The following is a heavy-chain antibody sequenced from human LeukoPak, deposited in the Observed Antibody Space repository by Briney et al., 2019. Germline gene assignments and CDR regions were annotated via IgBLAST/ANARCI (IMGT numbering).Heavy chain of an antibody. J-gene: IGHJ6*03. CDR3: ARALIVGAYYYYYMDV. D-gene: IGHD1-26*01. CDR2: ISAYNGNT. CDR1: GYTFTIYG. V-gene: IGHV1-18*01. Sequence: ASVKVSFKASGYTFTIYGISWVRQAPGQGLEWMGWISAYNGNTNYAQKFQGRVTITADKSTSTAYMELSSLRSEDTAVYYCARALIVGAYYYYYMDVWGKGTTVTVSS.